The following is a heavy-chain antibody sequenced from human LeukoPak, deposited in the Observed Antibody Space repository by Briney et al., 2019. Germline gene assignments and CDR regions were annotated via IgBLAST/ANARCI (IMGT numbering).Heavy chain of an antibody. CDR1: GYSFTSYW. CDR2: IYPGDSDT. CDR3: AGDSYDSSGFYPGSRWFDP. D-gene: IGHD3-22*01. J-gene: IGHJ5*02. Sequence: GESLKISCQGSGYSFTSYWIGWVRQMPGKGLEWMGIIYPGDSDTTYSPSFEGQVTISADKSVSTAYLQWRSLKASDTAMYYCAGDSYDSSGFYPGSRWFDPWGQGTLVTVSS. V-gene: IGHV5-51*01.